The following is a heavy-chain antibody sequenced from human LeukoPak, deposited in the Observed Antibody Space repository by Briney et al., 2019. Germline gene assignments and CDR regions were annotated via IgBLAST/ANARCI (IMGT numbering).Heavy chain of an antibody. CDR1: GFTFSSYA. CDR2: ISGSGGST. D-gene: IGHD3-3*01. V-gene: IGHV3-23*01. J-gene: IGHJ6*02. CDR3: AKDPVRFLEWLPDYYYYYGMDV. Sequence: GGSLRLPCAASGFTFSSYAMSWVRQAPGKGLEWGSAISGSGGSTYYADSVKGRFTISRDNSKNTLYLQMNSLRAEDTAVYYCAKDPVRFLEWLPDYYYYYGMDVWGQGTTVTVSS.